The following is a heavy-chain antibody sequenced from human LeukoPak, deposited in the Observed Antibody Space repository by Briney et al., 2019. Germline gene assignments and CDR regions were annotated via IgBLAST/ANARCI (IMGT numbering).Heavy chain of an antibody. D-gene: IGHD3-3*01. Sequence: SETLSLTCTVSGGSISSYYWSWIRQPARKGLEWIGRIYTSGSTNYNPSLKSRVTMSVDTSKNQFSLKLSSVTAADTAVYYCARDFRGSAYYDFWSGYDLNWFDPWGQGTLVTVSS. J-gene: IGHJ5*02. CDR2: IYTSGST. CDR3: ARDFRGSAYYDFWSGYDLNWFDP. V-gene: IGHV4-4*07. CDR1: GGSISSYY.